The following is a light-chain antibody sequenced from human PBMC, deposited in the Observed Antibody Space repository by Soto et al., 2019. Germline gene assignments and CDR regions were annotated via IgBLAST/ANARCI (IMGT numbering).Light chain of an antibody. CDR2: AAS. CDR1: QSISNY. J-gene: IGKJ1*01. V-gene: IGKV1-39*01. CDR3: QQSYSSHPPWT. Sequence: DIQMTQSPSSLSASLGDRVTITCRASQSISNYLNWYQHKPGKAPKLLIYAASTLQGGVPSRFSGSGSQRDLTLTISNLQPEDFATYYCQQSYSSHPPWTFGQGTKVEIK.